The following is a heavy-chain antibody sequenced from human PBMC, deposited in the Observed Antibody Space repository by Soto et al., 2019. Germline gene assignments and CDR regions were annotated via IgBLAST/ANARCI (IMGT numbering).Heavy chain of an antibody. J-gene: IGHJ6*02. CDR3: ARVSGTTTSYYGMDV. V-gene: IGHV3-53*01. Sequence: EVQLVESGGGLIQPGGSLRLSCAASGFSVSSNYMSWVRQAPGTGLEWVSVIYSGGSTYYADSVQGRFTISRDNSKNTLYLQMNSLRAEDTAVYYCARVSGTTTSYYGMDVWGQGTTVTVSS. CDR1: GFSVSSNY. D-gene: IGHD1-7*01. CDR2: IYSGGST.